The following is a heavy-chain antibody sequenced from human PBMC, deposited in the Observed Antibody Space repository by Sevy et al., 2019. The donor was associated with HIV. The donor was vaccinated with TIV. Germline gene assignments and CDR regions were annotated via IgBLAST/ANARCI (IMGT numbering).Heavy chain of an antibody. V-gene: IGHV3-64D*06. Sequence: GGSLRLSCSASGFTFRNYAMNWVRQAPGKGLKYVSAISSDGGGKYYADSVRGRFTISRDNSKNTLYLQMRSLRVEDTAVYYCVKDPDYDFWRGDYGMDVWGQGTTVTVSS. D-gene: IGHD3-3*01. CDR3: VKDPDYDFWRGDYGMDV. J-gene: IGHJ6*02. CDR1: GFTFRNYA. CDR2: ISSDGGGK.